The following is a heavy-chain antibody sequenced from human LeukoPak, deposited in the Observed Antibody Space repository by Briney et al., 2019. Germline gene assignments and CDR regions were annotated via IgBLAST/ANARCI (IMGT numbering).Heavy chain of an antibody. CDR3: ARMIAGVKTNTDY. J-gene: IGHJ4*02. V-gene: IGHV1-18*01. CDR1: GGTFSSYA. Sequence: ASVTVSCKVFGGTFSSYAISWVRQAPGQRSEWMGWISAYNGNTNYAQKLQGRVTMTTDTSTSTAYMELRSLRSDDTAVYYCARMIAGVKTNTDYWGQGTLVTVSS. D-gene: IGHD2/OR15-2a*01. CDR2: ISAYNGNT.